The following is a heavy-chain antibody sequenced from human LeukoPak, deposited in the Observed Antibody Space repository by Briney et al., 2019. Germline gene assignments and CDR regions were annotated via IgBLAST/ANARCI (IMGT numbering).Heavy chain of an antibody. CDR3: ARGGDSSGYYVYYYYYYMDV. J-gene: IGHJ6*03. D-gene: IGHD3-22*01. V-gene: IGHV4-59*01. CDR2: IYYSGST. CDR1: GGSISSYC. Sequence: SETLSLTCTVSGGSISSYCWSWIRQPPGKGLEWIGYIYYSGSTNYNPSLKSRVTISVDTSKNQFSLKLSSVTAADTAVYYCARGGDSSGYYVYYYYYYMDVWGKGTTVTVSS.